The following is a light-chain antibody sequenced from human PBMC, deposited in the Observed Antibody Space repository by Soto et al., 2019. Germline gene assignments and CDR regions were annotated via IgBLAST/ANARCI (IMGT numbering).Light chain of an antibody. V-gene: IGLV2-14*01. CDR2: DVT. Sequence: QSALTQPASLSGSPGQSITISCTGTSSDVGAYNYVSWYQQHPGKAPKLMIYDVTNRPSGVSDRFSGSKSGNTASLTISGLRAEDEADYYCNSYTGRSARYVFGTGTKVTVL. CDR1: SSDVGAYNY. J-gene: IGLJ1*01. CDR3: NSYTGRSARYV.